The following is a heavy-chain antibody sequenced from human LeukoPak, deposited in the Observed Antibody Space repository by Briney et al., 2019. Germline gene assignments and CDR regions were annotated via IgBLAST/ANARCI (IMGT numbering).Heavy chain of an antibody. D-gene: IGHD6-13*01. CDR1: GYTFTSYY. V-gene: IGHV1-46*01. CDR3: ARGAGMAAAGIYIDY. CDR2: INPSGGST. Sequence: ASVKVSCKASGYTFTSYYMHWVRQAPGQGLEWMGIINPSGGSTSYAQKFQGRVTMTTDTSTSTVYMELSSLRSEDTAVYCCARGAGMAAAGIYIDYWGQGTLVTVSS. J-gene: IGHJ4*02.